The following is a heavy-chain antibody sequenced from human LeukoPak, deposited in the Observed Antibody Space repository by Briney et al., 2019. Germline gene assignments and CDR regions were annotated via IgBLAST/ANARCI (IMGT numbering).Heavy chain of an antibody. V-gene: IGHV1-2*02. J-gene: IGHJ4*02. D-gene: IGHD3-16*02. CDR1: GYTFTGYY. Sequence: ASVKVSCKASGYTFTGYYMHWVRQAPGQGLEWMGWINPNSGGTNYAQKFQGRVTMTRDTSISTAYMELSRLRSDDTAVYYCARDFYGRYREVEGDYWGQGTLVTVSS. CDR3: ARDFYGRYREVEGDY. CDR2: INPNSGGT.